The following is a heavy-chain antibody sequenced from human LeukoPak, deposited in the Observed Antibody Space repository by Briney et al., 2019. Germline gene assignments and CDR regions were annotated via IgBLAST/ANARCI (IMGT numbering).Heavy chain of an antibody. D-gene: IGHD4-17*01. CDR2: IITINGTT. V-gene: IGHV1-69*06. Sequence: SVTVSCKASGGTFSNYAVSWVRQAPAQGLEWMGGIITINGTTNYAQKSQGRVTITSDKSTSTVYMERSSLRSEDTAVYYCARDRWPVTRSQYYYYMDVWGKGTTVTVSS. CDR1: GGTFSNYA. J-gene: IGHJ6*03. CDR3: ARDRWPVTRSQYYYYMDV.